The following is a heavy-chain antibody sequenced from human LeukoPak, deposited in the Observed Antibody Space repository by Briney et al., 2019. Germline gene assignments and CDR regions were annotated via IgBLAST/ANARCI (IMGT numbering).Heavy chain of an antibody. CDR2: INPNRGRT. V-gene: IGHV1-2*02. D-gene: IGHD6-19*01. CDR1: VYTFTGYY. CDR3: ARGSYRWLVVN. J-gene: IGHJ4*02. Sequence: ASVRVSCTASVYTFTGYYMHWVRQAPGHRLEWKRWINPNRGRTNYAQKFQGRVTMTRDKSISTAYMELSRLRSDDTAVYYCARGSYRWLVVNWGQGTLVTVSS.